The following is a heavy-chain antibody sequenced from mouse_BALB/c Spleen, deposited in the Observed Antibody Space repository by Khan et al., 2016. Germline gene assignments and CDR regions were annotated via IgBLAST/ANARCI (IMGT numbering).Heavy chain of an antibody. Sequence: EVELVESGGGLVKPGGSLKLSCAASGFAFSSYDMSWVRQTPEKRLEWVAYISSGGGSTYYPDTVKGRFTISRDNAKNTLYLQMSSLKSEDTAMYYCARRRYGNYYYYALDYWGQGTSVTISS. J-gene: IGHJ4*01. CDR1: GFAFSSYD. V-gene: IGHV5-12-1*01. CDR2: ISSGGGST. D-gene: IGHD2-1*01. CDR3: ARRRYGNYYYYALDY.